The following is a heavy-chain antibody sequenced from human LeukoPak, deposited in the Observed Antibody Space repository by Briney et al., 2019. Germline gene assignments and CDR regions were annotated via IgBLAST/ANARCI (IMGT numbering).Heavy chain of an antibody. V-gene: IGHV4-34*01. CDR3: ARDRWLQSRRGNFDY. Sequence: SETLSLTXAVYGGSFSGYYWSWIRQPPGKGMEWIGEINHSGSTNYNPSLKSRVTISVDTSKNQFSLKLSSVTAADTAVYYCARDRWLQSRRGNFDYWGQGTLVTVSS. D-gene: IGHD5-24*01. CDR2: INHSGST. CDR1: GGSFSGYY. J-gene: IGHJ4*02.